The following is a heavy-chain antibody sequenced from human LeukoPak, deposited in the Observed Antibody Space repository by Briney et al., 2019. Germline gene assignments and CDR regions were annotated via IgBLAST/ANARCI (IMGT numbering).Heavy chain of an antibody. CDR2: ISPSGGST. Sequence: ASVKVSCEAFGYTFTSNYMHWVRQAPGQGPEWMGVISPSGGSTTYAQKFQGRVTLTRDMSTSTDYLELSSLRSEDTAVYYCARGGCSGGSCHYYFDYWGQGTLVTVSS. CDR3: ARGGCSGGSCHYYFDY. CDR1: GYTFTSNY. V-gene: IGHV1-46*01. D-gene: IGHD2-15*01. J-gene: IGHJ4*02.